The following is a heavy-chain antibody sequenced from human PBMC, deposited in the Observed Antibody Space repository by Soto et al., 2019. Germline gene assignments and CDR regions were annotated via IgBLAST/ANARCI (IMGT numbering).Heavy chain of an antibody. V-gene: IGHV3-23*01. CDR3: SKELAVGAVHVNWYFDL. D-gene: IGHD1-26*01. CDR2: ISGSGGST. Sequence: EVQLLESGGGLVQPGGSLRLSCAASGFSFSTYAMSWVRQAPGKGLEWVSAISGSGGSTYYADSVKGRFTISRDNSKNTLYLQMTSLRAEDTAVYYCSKELAVGAVHVNWYFDLWGRGTLVTVSS. CDR1: GFSFSTYA. J-gene: IGHJ2*01.